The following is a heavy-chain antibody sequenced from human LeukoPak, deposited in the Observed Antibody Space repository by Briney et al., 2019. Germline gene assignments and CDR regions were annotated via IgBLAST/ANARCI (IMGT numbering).Heavy chain of an antibody. J-gene: IGHJ4*02. CDR3: ASGRGYFDPYFDY. Sequence: SETLSLTCTVSGVSISSYYWSWLRQPAGKGLEWIGRIYTSGSTNYNPSLKSRVTMSVDTSKNQFSLKLSSVTAADTAVYYCASGRGYFDPYFDYWGQGTLVTVSS. D-gene: IGHD3-22*01. CDR2: IYTSGST. CDR1: GVSISSYY. V-gene: IGHV4-4*07.